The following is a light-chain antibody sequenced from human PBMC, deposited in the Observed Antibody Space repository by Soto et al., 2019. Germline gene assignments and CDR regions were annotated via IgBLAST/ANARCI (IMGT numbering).Light chain of an antibody. CDR1: QRVGRNY. V-gene: IGKV3-20*01. CDR2: DAS. J-gene: IGKJ4*01. CDR3: QQYAAAPLT. Sequence: EIVLTQSPGTLSLSPGERATLSCRASQRVGRNYLAWFQQKPGQAPRLLIYDASRRATGIPDRFSGSGSGTDFALSISRLEPEDFVVFYCQQYAAAPLTFGGGTKVEIK.